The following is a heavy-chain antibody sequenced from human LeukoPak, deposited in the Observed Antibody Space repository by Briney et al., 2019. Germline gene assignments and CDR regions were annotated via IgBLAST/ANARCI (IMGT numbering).Heavy chain of an antibody. J-gene: IGHJ5*02. CDR1: GYSFTGYY. D-gene: IGHD2-2*01. V-gene: IGHV1-2*02. CDR3: AKDPFDQMLPENWFDP. Sequence: ASVKVSCKASGYSFTGYYMHWVRQAPGQGLEWMGWINPNSGDTKYAQKFQGRVTMTRDTSISTAYMELSRLRFDDTAVYYCAKDPFDQMLPENWFDPWGQGTLVTVSS. CDR2: INPNSGDT.